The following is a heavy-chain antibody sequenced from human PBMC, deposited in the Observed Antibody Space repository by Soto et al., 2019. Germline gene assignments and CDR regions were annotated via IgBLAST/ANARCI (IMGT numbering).Heavy chain of an antibody. J-gene: IGHJ3*02. Sequence: ASVKVSCKASGYTFTSYGISWVRQAPGQGLEWMGWISAYNGNTNYAQKLQGRVTMTTDTSTSTAYMELRSLRSDDTAVYYCAREDIVVVVAARTPSAVRSNNDAFDIWGQGTMVTVSS. CDR1: GYTFTSYG. V-gene: IGHV1-18*01. CDR3: AREDIVVVVAARTPSAVRSNNDAFDI. D-gene: IGHD2-15*01. CDR2: ISAYNGNT.